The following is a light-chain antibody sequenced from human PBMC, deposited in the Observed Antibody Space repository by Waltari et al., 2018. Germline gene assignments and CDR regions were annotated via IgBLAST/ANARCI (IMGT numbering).Light chain of an antibody. CDR1: NIGTKR. CDR2: DNS. CDR3: QVWDSSSDHPGV. V-gene: IGLV3-21*04. Sequence: SYVLTQFPSVSVAPGETASIACGGNNIGTKRVHWYQQKPGQAPVLVIYDNSDRPSGIPERFSGSNSGNTATLTISRVEAGDEADYSCQVWDSSSDHPGVFGGGTKLTVL. J-gene: IGLJ3*02.